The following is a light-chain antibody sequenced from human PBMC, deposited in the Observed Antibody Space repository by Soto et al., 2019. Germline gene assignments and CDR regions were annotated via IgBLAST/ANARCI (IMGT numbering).Light chain of an antibody. CDR2: KAS. Sequence: DIQMTQSPSTLSASVGDRVTITCRASQSISSWLAWYQQKPGKAPKLLIYKASSLESGVPSRFSGCGSGTEFTLTISSLQPDDFATYYCQQYNSYSPRTFGQGTKLEIK. J-gene: IGKJ2*01. CDR1: QSISSW. V-gene: IGKV1-5*03. CDR3: QQYNSYSPRT.